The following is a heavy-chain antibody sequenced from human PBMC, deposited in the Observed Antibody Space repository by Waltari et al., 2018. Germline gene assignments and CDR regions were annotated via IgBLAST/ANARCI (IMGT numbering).Heavy chain of an antibody. J-gene: IGHJ6*03. D-gene: IGHD2-2*01. CDR3: ARVTRDYYYYMDV. CDR1: GGSISSGSYY. V-gene: IGHV4-61*02. CDR2: IYTSGST. Sequence: QVQLQESGPGLVKPSQTLSLTCTVSGGSISSGSYYWSWIRQPAGKGLEWIGRIYTSGSTNYNPSLKSRVTISVDTSKNQFSLKLSSVTAADTAVYYCARVTRDYYYYMDVWGKGTTVTVSS.